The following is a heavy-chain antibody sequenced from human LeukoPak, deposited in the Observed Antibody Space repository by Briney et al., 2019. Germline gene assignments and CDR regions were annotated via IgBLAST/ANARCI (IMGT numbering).Heavy chain of an antibody. CDR1: GGTFSSYA. V-gene: IGHV1-18*01. Sequence: ASVKVSCKASGGTFSSYAISWVRQAPGQGLEWMGWISAYNGNTNYAQKLQGRVTMTTDTSTSTAYMELRSLRSDDTAVYYCARSVYVWNGTPYYFDYWGQGTLVTVSS. D-gene: IGHD3-16*01. CDR2: ISAYNGNT. CDR3: ARSVYVWNGTPYYFDY. J-gene: IGHJ4*02.